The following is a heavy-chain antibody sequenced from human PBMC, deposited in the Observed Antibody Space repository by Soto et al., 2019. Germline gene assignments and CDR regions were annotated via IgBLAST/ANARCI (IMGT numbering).Heavy chain of an antibody. CDR1: GFIVSSNY. CDR2: IYTSGST. CDR3: ARGDGALDV. D-gene: IGHD3-10*01. J-gene: IGHJ3*01. Sequence: EVQLVESGGGLVQPGGSLRLSCAACGFIVSSNYMSWVRQAPGKGLEWVSVIYTSGSTYYADSVKGRFTISRDNSKNIVYLQMNSLRAEDTAVYYCARGDGALDVWGQGTLVTVS. V-gene: IGHV3-66*01.